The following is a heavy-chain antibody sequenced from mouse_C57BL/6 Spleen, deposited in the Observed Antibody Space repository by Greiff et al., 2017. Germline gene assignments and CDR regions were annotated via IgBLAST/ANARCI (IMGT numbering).Heavy chain of an antibody. CDR3: ASHYYGSSHWYFDV. V-gene: IGHV1-61*01. CDR1: GYTFTSYW. D-gene: IGHD1-1*01. J-gene: IGHJ1*03. CDR2: IYPSDSET. Sequence: VQLQQPGAELVRPGSSVKLSCKASGYTFTSYWMDWVQQRPGQGLEWIGNIYPSDSETHYNQKFKDQVTLTVDKSASTAYMQLSRLTSEDSAVNYRASHYYGSSHWYFDVWGTGTTVTVSS.